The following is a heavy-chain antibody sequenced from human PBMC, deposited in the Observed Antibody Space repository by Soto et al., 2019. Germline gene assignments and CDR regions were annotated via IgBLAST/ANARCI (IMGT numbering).Heavy chain of an antibody. J-gene: IGHJ6*02. CDR2: VYWDDDK. CDR1: GFSLYTSAVG. CDR3: VHMNHADYYYGMDV. V-gene: IGHV2-5*02. Sequence: QITLKESGPPLVKPTQTLTLTCTFSGFSLYTSAVGVGWVRQPPGKALEWLALVYWDDDKRYSPSLKSRLTITKDTSNSQVVLVMTNMDPADAGTYYCVHMNHADYYYGMDVWGQGTTVAVS. D-gene: IGHD2-21*01.